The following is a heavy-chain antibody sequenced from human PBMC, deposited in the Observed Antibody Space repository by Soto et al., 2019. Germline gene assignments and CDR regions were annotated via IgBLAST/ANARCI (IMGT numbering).Heavy chain of an antibody. D-gene: IGHD3-10*01. J-gene: IGHJ5*02. Sequence: PSETLSLTCTVSGGSISRGGYYWSWIRQHPGKGLEWIGYIYYSGSTYYNPSLKSRVTISVDTSKNQFSLKLSSVTAADTAVYYCARCYGSGSYYLWGFDPWGQGTLVTVSS. CDR2: IYYSGST. V-gene: IGHV4-31*03. CDR3: ARCYGSGSYYLWGFDP. CDR1: GGSISRGGYY.